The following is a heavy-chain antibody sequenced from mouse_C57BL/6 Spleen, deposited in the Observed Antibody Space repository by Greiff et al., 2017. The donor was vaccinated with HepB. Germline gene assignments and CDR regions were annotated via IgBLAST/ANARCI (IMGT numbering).Heavy chain of an antibody. Sequence: VQLQQPGAELVMPGASVKLSCKASGYTFTSYWMHWVKQRPGQGLEWIGEIDPSDSYTNYNQKFKGKSTLTVDKSSSTAYIQLSSLTSEDYAVYYCARGDGASAFAYWGQGTLVTVSA. D-gene: IGHD1-1*02. CDR1: GYTFTSYW. V-gene: IGHV1-69*01. J-gene: IGHJ3*01. CDR3: ARGDGASAFAY. CDR2: IDPSDSYT.